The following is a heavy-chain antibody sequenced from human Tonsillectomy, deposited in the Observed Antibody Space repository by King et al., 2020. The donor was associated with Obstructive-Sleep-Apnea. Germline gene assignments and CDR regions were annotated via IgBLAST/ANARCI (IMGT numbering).Heavy chain of an antibody. V-gene: IGHV4-39*07. Sequence: QLQESGPGLVKPSETLSLTCTVSGGSISSSSYYWGWIRQPPGKGLEWIGTMYYGGSTYYNPSLKSRVTISVDTSKNQFSLKLSSVTAADTAVYYCAGSRTYYYDSSGYDWFDPWGQGTLVTVSS. CDR1: GGSISSSSYY. CDR2: MYYGGST. CDR3: AGSRTYYYDSSGYDWFDP. D-gene: IGHD3-22*01. J-gene: IGHJ5*02.